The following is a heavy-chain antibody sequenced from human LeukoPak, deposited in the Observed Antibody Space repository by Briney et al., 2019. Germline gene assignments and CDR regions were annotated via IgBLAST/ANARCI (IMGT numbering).Heavy chain of an antibody. V-gene: IGHV3-30*01. D-gene: IGHD6-13*01. Sequence: GGSLRLSCAASGFTFSSYAMHWVRQAPGKGLEWVAVISYDGSNKYYADSVKGRFTISRDNSKNTLYLQMNSLRAEDTAVYYCARSFDSSWDPALDYWGQGTLVTVSS. CDR2: ISYDGSNK. J-gene: IGHJ4*02. CDR3: ARSFDSSWDPALDY. CDR1: GFTFSSYA.